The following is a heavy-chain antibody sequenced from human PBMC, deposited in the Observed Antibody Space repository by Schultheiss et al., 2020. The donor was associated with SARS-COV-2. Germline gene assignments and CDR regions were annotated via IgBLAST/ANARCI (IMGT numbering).Heavy chain of an antibody. CDR2: IHQDGSGK. Sequence: GGSLRLSCAASGFTFSSYGMHWVRQAPGKGLEWVANIHQDGSGKYYVDSVKGRFSISRDNAQNSLHLQMNSLRVEDTAVYYCARLIASSAWGNDYWGQGTLVTVSS. CDR1: GFTFSSYG. D-gene: IGHD6-6*01. V-gene: IGHV3-7*03. J-gene: IGHJ4*02. CDR3: ARLIASSAWGNDY.